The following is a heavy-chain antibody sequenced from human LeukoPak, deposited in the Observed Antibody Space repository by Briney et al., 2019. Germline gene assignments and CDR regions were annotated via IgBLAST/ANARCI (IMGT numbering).Heavy chain of an antibody. CDR1: GFTFSSFA. J-gene: IGHJ4*02. Sequence: PGGTLRLSCAASGFTFSSFAMSWVRQAPGKGLEWVSVISGSGGSTDYADSVKGRFTISRDNSKNTLYLQMSSLRAEDTAVYYCAKDEDYYDSSGYYLIDYWGQGTLVTVSS. V-gene: IGHV3-23*01. D-gene: IGHD3-22*01. CDR2: ISGSGGST. CDR3: AKDEDYYDSSGYYLIDY.